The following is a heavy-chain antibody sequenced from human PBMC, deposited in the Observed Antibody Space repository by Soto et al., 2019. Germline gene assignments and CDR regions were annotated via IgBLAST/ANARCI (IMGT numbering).Heavy chain of an antibody. J-gene: IGHJ4*02. CDR2: IYYSGST. CDR1: GGSISSYY. V-gene: IGHV4-59*01. CDR3: ARTKEPYSSGWYDLDY. D-gene: IGHD6-19*01. Sequence: PSETLSLTCTVSGGSISSYYWSWIRQPPGKGLEWIGYIYYSGSTNYNPSLKSRVTISVDTSKNQFSLKLSSVTAADTAVYYCARTKEPYSSGWYDLDYWGQGTLVTVSS.